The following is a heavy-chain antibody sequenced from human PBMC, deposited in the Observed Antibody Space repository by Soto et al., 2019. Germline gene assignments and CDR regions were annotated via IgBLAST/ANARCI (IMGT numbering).Heavy chain of an antibody. J-gene: IGHJ5*02. CDR2: IYWNSNKI. D-gene: IGHD4-17*01. V-gene: IGHV3-9*01. CDR3: ARDQTTGDWFDA. CDR1: GFNFVDRA. Sequence: PGGSLRLSCVVSGFNFVDRAMHWVRQVPGKGLEWVSGIYWNSNKIDYADSVKGRFTISRDNAKNTLYLQMNSLRAEDTAVYYCARDQTTGDWFDAWGQGTLVTVSS.